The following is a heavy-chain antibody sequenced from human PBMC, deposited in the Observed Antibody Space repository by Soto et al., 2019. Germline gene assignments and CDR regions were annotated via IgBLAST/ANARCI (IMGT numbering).Heavy chain of an antibody. Sequence: GGSLRLSCAASGFTFSNAWMSWVRQAPGKGLEWVGRIKSKTDGGTTDYAAPVKGRFTISRDDSKNTLYLQMNSLKTEDTAVYYCTTAPGSYGSGRLRSYYMDVWGKGTTVTVSS. V-gene: IGHV3-15*01. D-gene: IGHD3-10*01. J-gene: IGHJ6*03. CDR2: IKSKTDGGTT. CDR1: GFTFSNAW. CDR3: TTAPGSYGSGRLRSYYMDV.